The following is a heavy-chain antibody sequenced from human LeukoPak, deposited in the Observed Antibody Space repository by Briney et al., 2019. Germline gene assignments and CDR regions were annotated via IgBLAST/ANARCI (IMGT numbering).Heavy chain of an antibody. CDR3: ALTYGSGDDP. J-gene: IGHJ5*02. CDR1: GFTFGSYA. D-gene: IGHD3-10*01. CDR2: ISGSGGST. Sequence: GGSLRLSCAASGFTFGSYAMSWVRQAPGKGLEWVSAISGSGGSTYYADSVKGRFTISRDNSKNTLYLQMNSLRAEDTAVYYCALTYGSGDDPWGQGTLVTVSS. V-gene: IGHV3-23*01.